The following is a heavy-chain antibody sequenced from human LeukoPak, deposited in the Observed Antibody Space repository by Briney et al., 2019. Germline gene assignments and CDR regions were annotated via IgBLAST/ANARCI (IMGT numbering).Heavy chain of an antibody. V-gene: IGHV7-4-1*02. J-gene: IGHJ3*02. CDR2: VNTNTGNP. Sequence: ASVKVSCKASGYTFTSYAMNWVRQAPGQGLEWMGWVNTNTGNPTYAQGFTGRFVFSLDTSVSTAYLQISSLKAEDTAVYYCARVTPSSSWYLFRHPTPLDAFDIWGQGTMVTVSS. D-gene: IGHD6-13*01. CDR3: ARVTPSSSWYLFRHPTPLDAFDI. CDR1: GYTFTSYA.